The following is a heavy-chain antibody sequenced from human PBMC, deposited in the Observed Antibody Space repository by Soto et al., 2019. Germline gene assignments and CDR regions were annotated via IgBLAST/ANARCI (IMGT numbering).Heavy chain of an antibody. CDR1: GYTFTGYY. D-gene: IGHD3-9*01. CDR3: ARDILTGYDGPPGNYFDY. J-gene: IGHJ4*02. V-gene: IGHV1-2*04. Sequence: GASVKVSCKASGYTFTGYYMHWVRQAPGQGLEWMGWINPNSGGTNYAQKFQGWVTMTRDTSISTAYMELSRLRSDDTAVYYCARDILTGYDGPPGNYFDYWGQGTLVTVSS. CDR2: INPNSGGT.